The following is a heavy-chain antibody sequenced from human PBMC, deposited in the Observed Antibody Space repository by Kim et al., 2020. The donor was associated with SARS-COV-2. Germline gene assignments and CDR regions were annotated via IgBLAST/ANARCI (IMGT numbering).Heavy chain of an antibody. CDR1: GLSVTTNY. CDR2: IFSGGST. CDR3: ARARKTGGRAGPFDS. V-gene: IGHV3-66*01. D-gene: IGHD3-16*01. Sequence: GGSLRLSCAASGLSVTTNYMSWVRQSPGKGLECVSVIFSGGSTYYADSVKGRFTISRDIFKSALFLQMNSLRAEDTAIYYCARARKTGGRAGPFDSWGQGTVVTVSS. J-gene: IGHJ4*02.